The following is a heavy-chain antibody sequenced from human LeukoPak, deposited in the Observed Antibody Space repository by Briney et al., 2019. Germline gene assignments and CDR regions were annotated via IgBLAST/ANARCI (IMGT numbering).Heavy chain of an antibody. CDR1: GYSISSGYY. V-gene: IGHV4-38-2*02. CDR2: IYYSGST. Sequence: PSETLSLTCTVSGYSISSGYYWGWIRQPPGKGLEWIGYIYYSGSTNYNPSLKSRVTISVDTSKNQFSLKLSSVTAADTAVYYCARGLYGSGWYYYYYMDVWGKGTTVTISS. D-gene: IGHD6-19*01. J-gene: IGHJ6*03. CDR3: ARGLYGSGWYYYYYMDV.